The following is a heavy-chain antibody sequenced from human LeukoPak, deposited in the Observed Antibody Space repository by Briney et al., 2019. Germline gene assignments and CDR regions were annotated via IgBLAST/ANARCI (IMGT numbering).Heavy chain of an antibody. CDR1: GFTVSSNY. D-gene: IGHD2-2*01. V-gene: IGHV3-53*01. J-gene: IGHJ6*02. CDR3: ARDWVVPAAIHPFDV. Sequence: QFGGSLRLSCAASGFTVSSNYMSWVRQAPGKGLEWVSVIYSGGSTYYADSVKGRFTISRDNSKNTLYLLMNSLRAEDTAVYYCARDWVVPAAIHPFDVWGQGTTVTVSS. CDR2: IYSGGST.